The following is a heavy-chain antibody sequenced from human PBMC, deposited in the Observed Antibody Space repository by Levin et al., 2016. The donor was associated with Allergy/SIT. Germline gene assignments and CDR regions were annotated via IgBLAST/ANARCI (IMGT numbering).Heavy chain of an antibody. D-gene: IGHD2-15*01. Sequence: WIRQPPGKGLEWIGSIYYSGSTYYNPSLKSRVTISVDTSKNQFSLKLSSVTAADTAVYYCARHGGVGQDAFDIWGQGTMVTV. J-gene: IGHJ3*02. CDR3: ARHGGVGQDAFDI. V-gene: IGHV4-39*01. CDR2: IYYSGST.